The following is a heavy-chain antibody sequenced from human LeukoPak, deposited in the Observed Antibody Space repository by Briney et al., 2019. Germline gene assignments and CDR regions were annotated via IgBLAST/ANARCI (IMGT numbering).Heavy chain of an antibody. CDR2: ITWNGGTI. CDR3: VKGAIRTSITCYFDY. CDR1: GFSFDDFA. V-gene: IGHV3-9*01. Sequence: GGSLRLSCAASGFSFDDFAMHWVRQAPGKGLEWVSGITWNGGTIDYADSVKGRFTISRDNSRNTVDLQMNSLRVEDTAVYYCVKGAIRTSITCYFDYWGQGTLVTVSS. D-gene: IGHD1-14*01. J-gene: IGHJ4*02.